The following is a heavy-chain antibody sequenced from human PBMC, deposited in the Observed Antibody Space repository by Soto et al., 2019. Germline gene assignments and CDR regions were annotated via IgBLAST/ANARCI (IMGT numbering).Heavy chain of an antibody. J-gene: IGHJ4*02. CDR2: ISGSGGST. CDR3: ANLPRTTPRPSVGDY. V-gene: IGHV3-23*01. CDR1: GFTLSSYA. Sequence: QPGGSLRLSCAASGFTLSSYAMSWVRQAPGKGLEWVSAISGSGGSTYYAYSVKGRFTISRENSKNTLYLQMNSLRAEDTAVYYCANLPRTTPRPSVGDYWGQGTLVTVCS. D-gene: IGHD1-26*01.